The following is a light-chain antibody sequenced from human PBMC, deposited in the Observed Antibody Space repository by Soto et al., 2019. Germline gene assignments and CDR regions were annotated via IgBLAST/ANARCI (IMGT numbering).Light chain of an antibody. CDR1: QSISSW. Sequence: DIQMTQSPSTLSASVGDRVTITCRASQSISSWLAWYQQKPGKAPKLLIYKASSLESGVPSRFSVSGSGTEFTLTISSLQPDDFATYYCQQYNSYSRYTFGQGTKLEIK. CDR2: KAS. V-gene: IGKV1-5*03. J-gene: IGKJ2*01. CDR3: QQYNSYSRYT.